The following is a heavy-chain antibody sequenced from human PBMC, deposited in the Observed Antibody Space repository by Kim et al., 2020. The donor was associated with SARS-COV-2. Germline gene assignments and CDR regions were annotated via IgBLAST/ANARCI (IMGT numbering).Heavy chain of an antibody. CDR3: APLGVVTRGPPY. CDR2: ISGSGGST. Sequence: GGSLRLSCAASGFTFSSYAMSWVRQAPGKGLEWVSAISGSGGSTYYADSVKGRFTISRDNSKNTLYLQMNSLRAEDTAVYYCAPLGVVTRGPPYWGQGTLVTVSS. D-gene: IGHD3-22*01. CDR1: GFTFSSYA. J-gene: IGHJ4*02. V-gene: IGHV3-23*01.